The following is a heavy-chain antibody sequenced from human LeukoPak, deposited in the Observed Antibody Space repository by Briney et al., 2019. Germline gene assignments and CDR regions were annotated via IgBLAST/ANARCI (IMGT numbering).Heavy chain of an antibody. CDR1: GFTFSDHY. J-gene: IGHJ4*02. V-gene: IGHV3-72*01. Sequence: PRGSLRLSCAASGFTFSDHYMDWVRQAPGKGLEWVGRSRNKPNSYTTEYAASVKGRFAISRDDSKNSLYLEMSSLKTEDTAVYYCARLQYYYDGRDYCWYFDYWGQGTLVTVSS. CDR2: SRNKPNSYTT. D-gene: IGHD3-22*01. CDR3: ARLQYYYDGRDYCWYFDY.